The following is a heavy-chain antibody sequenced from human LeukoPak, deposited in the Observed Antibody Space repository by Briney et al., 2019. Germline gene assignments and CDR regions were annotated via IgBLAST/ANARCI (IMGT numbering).Heavy chain of an antibody. V-gene: IGHV1-8*01. D-gene: IGHD2-15*01. J-gene: IGHJ5*02. CDR2: MSPNNGNT. CDR3: ARDRLERMVVAATNWFDP. Sequence: ASVKVSCKTSGYTFTNYDINWVRQATGQGLEWLGWMSPNNGNTGYAQKFQGRVTMTRDTSTSTVYMELSSLRPEDTAVYYCARDRLERMVVAATNWFDPWGQGTLVTVSS. CDR1: GYTFTNYD.